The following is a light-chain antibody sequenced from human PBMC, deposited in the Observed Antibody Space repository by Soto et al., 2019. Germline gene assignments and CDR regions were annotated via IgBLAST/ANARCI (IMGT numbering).Light chain of an antibody. Sequence: DIVIKKSPLSLPVTPGEPASISCRSSQSLLHSNGYNYLDWYLQKPGQSPQLLIYLGSNRASGVPDRFSGSGSGTDFTLKISRVEAEDVGVYYCMQALQTPRTCGQGTKVDIK. CDR2: LGS. J-gene: IGKJ1*01. CDR1: QSLLHSNGYNY. CDR3: MQALQTPRT. V-gene: IGKV2-28*01.